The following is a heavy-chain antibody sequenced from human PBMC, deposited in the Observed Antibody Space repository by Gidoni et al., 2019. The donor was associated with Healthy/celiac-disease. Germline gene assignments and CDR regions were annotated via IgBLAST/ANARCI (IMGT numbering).Heavy chain of an antibody. V-gene: IGHV3-15*01. D-gene: IGHD3-22*01. CDR2: IKSKTDGGTT. Sequence: EVQLVESGGGLVKPGGSLRLSCAASGFTFSNAWMSWVRQARGKGLEWVCRIKSKTDGGTTDYAAPVKGRFTISRDDSKNTLYLQMNSLKTEDTAVYYCTYDSSGSGGSEPGTLDYWGQGTLVTVSS. J-gene: IGHJ4*02. CDR3: TYDSSGSGGSEPGTLDY. CDR1: GFTFSNAW.